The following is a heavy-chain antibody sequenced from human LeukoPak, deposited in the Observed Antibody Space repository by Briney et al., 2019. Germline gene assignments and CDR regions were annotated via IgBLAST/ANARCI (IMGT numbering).Heavy chain of an antibody. CDR3: ASPIVVVPAAIAAFDI. J-gene: IGHJ3*02. D-gene: IGHD2-2*01. CDR1: GGTFSSYA. Sequence: SVKVSCKASGGTFSSYAISWVRQAPGQGLEWMGRIIPILGIANYAQKFQGRVTITADESTSTAYMELSSLRSEDTAVYYCASPIVVVPAAIAAFDIWGQGTMVTVSS. V-gene: IGHV1-69*04. CDR2: IIPILGIA.